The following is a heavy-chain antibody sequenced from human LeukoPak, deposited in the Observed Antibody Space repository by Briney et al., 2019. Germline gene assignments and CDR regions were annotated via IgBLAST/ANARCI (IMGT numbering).Heavy chain of an antibody. J-gene: IGHJ3*02. CDR3: ARDVVVVPAAISHDAFDI. V-gene: IGHV1-2*02. D-gene: IGHD2-2*01. CDR1: GYTFAGYY. CDR2: INPSSGGT. Sequence: ASVKVSCKASGYTFAGYYMHWVRQAPGQGLEWMGWINPSSGGTNYAQKFQGRVTMTRDTSISTAYMELSRLRSDDTAVYYCARDVVVVPAAISHDAFDIWGQGTMVTVSS.